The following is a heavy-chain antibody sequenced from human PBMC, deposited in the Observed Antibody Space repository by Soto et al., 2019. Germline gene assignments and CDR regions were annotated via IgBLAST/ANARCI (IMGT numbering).Heavy chain of an antibody. D-gene: IGHD4-4*01. CDR1: GYSFTSYG. CDR2: ISAYNGNT. CDR3: ARDGRRDGYSSFDY. V-gene: IGHV1-18*04. J-gene: IGHJ4*02. Sequence: PGESLKISCKGSGYSFTSYGISWVRQAPGQGLEWMGWISAYNGNTNYAQKLQGRVTMTTDTSTSTAYMELRSLRSDDTAVYYCARDGRRDGYSSFDYWGQGTLVTVSS.